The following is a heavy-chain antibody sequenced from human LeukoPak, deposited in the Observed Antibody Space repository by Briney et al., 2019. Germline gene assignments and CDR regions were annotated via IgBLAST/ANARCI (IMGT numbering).Heavy chain of an antibody. CDR3: ARDGDILTGYYLDY. CDR1: GFTFSSYW. V-gene: IGHV3-7*04. Sequence: GGSLRLSCAASGFTFSSYWMSWVRQAPGKGLEWVANIKQDGSEKYYADSVKGRFTISRDNAKNSLYLQMNSLRAEDTAVYYCARDGDILTGYYLDYWGQGTLVTVSS. D-gene: IGHD3-9*01. J-gene: IGHJ4*02. CDR2: IKQDGSEK.